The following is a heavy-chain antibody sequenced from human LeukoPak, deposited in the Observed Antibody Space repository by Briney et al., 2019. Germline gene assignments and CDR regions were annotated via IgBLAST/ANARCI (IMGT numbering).Heavy chain of an antibody. D-gene: IGHD6-19*01. CDR3: AKVVFRSGWLFDY. J-gene: IGHJ4*02. Sequence: PGGSLRLSCAASGFTFENFAMHGVRHAPGKGLEWVSGISWNSGSAVYADSVKGRFTISRDNAKNSLYLQMNSLRADDTAFYYCAKVVFRSGWLFDYWGQGTLVTVSS. CDR2: ISWNSGSA. CDR1: GFTFENFA. V-gene: IGHV3-9*01.